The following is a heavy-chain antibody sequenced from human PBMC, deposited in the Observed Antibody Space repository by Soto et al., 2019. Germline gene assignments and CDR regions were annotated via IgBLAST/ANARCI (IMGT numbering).Heavy chain of an antibody. Sequence: TSETLSLTCTVSGGSISSYYWSWIRQPPGKGLEWIGYIYYSGSTNYNPSLKSRVTISVDTSKNQFSLKLSSVTAADTAVYYCARGQRGSGYLYYFDYWGQGTLVTVSS. V-gene: IGHV4-59*01. J-gene: IGHJ4*02. CDR2: IYYSGST. CDR3: ARGQRGSGYLYYFDY. D-gene: IGHD3-22*01. CDR1: GGSISSYY.